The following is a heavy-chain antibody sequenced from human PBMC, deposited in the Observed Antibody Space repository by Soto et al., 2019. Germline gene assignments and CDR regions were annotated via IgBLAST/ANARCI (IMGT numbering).Heavy chain of an antibody. CDR1: GGSISSYY. J-gene: IGHJ4*02. Sequence: PSETLSLTCTVSGGSISSYYWSWIRQPPGKGLEWIGYIYYSGSTNYNPSLKSRVTISVDTSKNQFSLKLSSVTAADTAVYYCARDYYDSSGYYYFFDYWGQGTLVTVPQ. CDR3: ARDYYDSSGYYYFFDY. CDR2: IYYSGST. D-gene: IGHD3-22*01. V-gene: IGHV4-59*01.